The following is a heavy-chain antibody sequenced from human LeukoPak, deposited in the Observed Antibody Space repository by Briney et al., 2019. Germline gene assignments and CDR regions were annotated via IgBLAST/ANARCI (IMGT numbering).Heavy chain of an antibody. CDR1: GGSFSGYY. Sequence: PSETLSLTCAVYGGSFSGYYWSWIRQPPGKGLEWIGEINHSGSTNYNPSLKSRVTISVDTSKNQFSLKLSSVAAADTAVYCCARGRVAAMVPWFDPWGQGTLVTVSS. V-gene: IGHV4-34*01. CDR3: ARGRVAAMVPWFDP. CDR2: INHSGST. J-gene: IGHJ5*02. D-gene: IGHD5-18*01.